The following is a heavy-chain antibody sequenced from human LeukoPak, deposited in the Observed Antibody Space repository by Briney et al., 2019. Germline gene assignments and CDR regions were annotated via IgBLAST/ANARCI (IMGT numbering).Heavy chain of an antibody. CDR3: AKDSMVRGVIRGWFDP. CDR2: ISGSGGST. J-gene: IGHJ5*02. D-gene: IGHD3-10*01. CDR1: GFTFSSYG. V-gene: IGHV3-23*01. Sequence: GGSLRLSCAASGFTFSSYGMHWVRQTPGKGLEWVSAISGSGGSTYYADSVKGRFTISRDNSKNTLYLQMNSLRAEDTAVYYCAKDSMVRGVIRGWFDPWGQGTLVTVSS.